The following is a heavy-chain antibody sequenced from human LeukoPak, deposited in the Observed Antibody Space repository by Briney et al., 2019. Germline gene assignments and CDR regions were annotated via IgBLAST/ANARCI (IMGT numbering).Heavy chain of an antibody. CDR2: INPSGGST. D-gene: IGHD1-26*01. Sequence: RASVTVSCKASGYTFTSYYMHWVRQAPGQGLEWMGIINPSGGSTSYAQEFQGRVTMTRDTSTSTVYMELSSLRSEDTAVYYCARDLGGSYYYYYYGMDVWGQGTTVTVSS. J-gene: IGHJ6*02. CDR3: ARDLGGSYYYYYYGMDV. CDR1: GYTFTSYY. V-gene: IGHV1-46*01.